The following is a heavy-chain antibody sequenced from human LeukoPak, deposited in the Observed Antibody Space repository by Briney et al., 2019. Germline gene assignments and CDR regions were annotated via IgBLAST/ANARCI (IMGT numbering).Heavy chain of an antibody. CDR3: ARSAYNYGYVYFDH. CDR2: INPNSGGT. J-gene: IGHJ4*02. CDR1: GYTFTGYY. Sequence: ASVKVSCKASGYTFTGYYMHWVRQAPGQGLEWMGWINPNSGGTNYAQKFQGRVTMTRDTSTNTAYMELSWLRSDDTAVYYCARSAYNYGYVYFDHWGQGTLVIVSS. D-gene: IGHD3-16*01. V-gene: IGHV1-2*02.